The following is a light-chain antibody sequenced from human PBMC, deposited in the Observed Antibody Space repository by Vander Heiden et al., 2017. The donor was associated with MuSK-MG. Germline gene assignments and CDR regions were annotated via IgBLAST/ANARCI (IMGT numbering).Light chain of an antibody. CDR1: SGSIASNY. Sequence: NFMLTQPHSVSASQGKTVTISCTGSSGSIASNYVQWYQQRPGSAPTTVIYEDNQRPSGVPDRFSGSIDSSSNSASLTISGLKTEDEADYYCQSYDSSKEVFGGGTKLTVL. J-gene: IGLJ2*01. V-gene: IGLV6-57*02. CDR3: QSYDSSKEV. CDR2: EDN.